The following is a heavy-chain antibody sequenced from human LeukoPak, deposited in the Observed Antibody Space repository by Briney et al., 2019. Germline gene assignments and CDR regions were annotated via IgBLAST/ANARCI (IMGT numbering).Heavy chain of an antibody. J-gene: IGHJ4*02. Sequence: GGSLRLSCAASGFTFNTYNMNWVRQAPGKGLEWVSYISSSSSTMCYADSVKGRFTISRDNAKNSLYLQMDSLRAEDTAVYYCARLFVYGSGAEAFDYWGQGALVTVSS. V-gene: IGHV3-48*01. CDR3: ARLFVYGSGAEAFDY. D-gene: IGHD3-10*01. CDR1: GFTFNTYN. CDR2: ISSSSSTM.